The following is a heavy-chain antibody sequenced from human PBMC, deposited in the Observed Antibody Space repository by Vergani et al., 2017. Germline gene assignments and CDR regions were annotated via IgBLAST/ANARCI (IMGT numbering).Heavy chain of an antibody. CDR2: ISAYNGNT. V-gene: IGHV1-18*01. J-gene: IGHJ4*02. D-gene: IGHD3-22*01. CDR3: ARDFFYYDSSGYYPPPFFDY. CDR1: GYTFTSYG. Sequence: QVQLVQSGAEVKKPGASVKVSCTASGYTFTSYGISWVRQAPGQGPEWMGWISAYNGNTNYAQKLQGRVTMTTDTSTSTAYMELRSLRSDDTAVYYCARDFFYYDSSGYYPPPFFDYWGQGTLVTVSS.